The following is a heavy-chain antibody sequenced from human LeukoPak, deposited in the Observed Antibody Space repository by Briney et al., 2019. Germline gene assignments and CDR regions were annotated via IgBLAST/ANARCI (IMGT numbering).Heavy chain of an antibody. J-gene: IGHJ4*02. CDR1: GGSISSYY. V-gene: IGHV4-59*08. Sequence: SETLSLTCTVSGGSISSYYWSWIRQPPGKGLEWIAYISDIGSINYNPSLKSRVTISLDTSKNQFSLKLSSVTAADTAVYYCAGHHPRDTVDFWGQGTLVTVSS. D-gene: IGHD2-21*01. CDR3: AGHHPRDTVDF. CDR2: ISDIGSI.